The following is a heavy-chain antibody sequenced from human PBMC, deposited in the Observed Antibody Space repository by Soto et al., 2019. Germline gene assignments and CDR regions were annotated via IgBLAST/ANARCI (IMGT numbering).Heavy chain of an antibody. CDR3: ARVGVGLAAPGVYPF. V-gene: IGHV1-18*01. CDR1: GYTFTSYG. Sequence: ASVKVSCKASGYTFTSYGISWVRQAPGQGLEWMAWINPYNGSTKYAEKFLGRVTVTTDTSTATAYMEVRSLTSDDTAVFYCARVGVGLAAPGVYPFWGQGTPVT. CDR2: INPYNGST. D-gene: IGHD6-13*01. J-gene: IGHJ4*02.